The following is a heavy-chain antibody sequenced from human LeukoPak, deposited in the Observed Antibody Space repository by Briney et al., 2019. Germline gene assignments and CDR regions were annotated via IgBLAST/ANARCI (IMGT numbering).Heavy chain of an antibody. Sequence: SETLSLTCTVPGGSLSSYYWSWVRQSPGKGLEWIGYIYYSGSTNYNPSLKSRVTTSVDTSKNQFSLKLSSVTAADTAVYYCARGLELYYFDYWGQGTLVTVSS. V-gene: IGHV4-59*01. CDR3: ARGLELYYFDY. CDR2: IYYSGST. CDR1: GGSLSSYY. J-gene: IGHJ4*02. D-gene: IGHD1-7*01.